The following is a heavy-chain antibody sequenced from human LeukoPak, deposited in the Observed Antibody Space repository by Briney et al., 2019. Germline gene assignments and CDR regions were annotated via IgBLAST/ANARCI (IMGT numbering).Heavy chain of an antibody. CDR3: ARDGRGSGWYPNWFDP. CDR2: IYYSGST. V-gene: IGHV4-31*03. Sequence: PSGTLSLTCTVSGGSISSGGYYWSWIRQHPGKGLEWIGYIYYSGSTYYNPSLKSRVTISVDTSKNQFSLKLSSVTAADTAVYYCARDGRGSGWYPNWFDPWGQGTLVTVSS. D-gene: IGHD6-19*01. J-gene: IGHJ5*02. CDR1: GGSISSGGYY.